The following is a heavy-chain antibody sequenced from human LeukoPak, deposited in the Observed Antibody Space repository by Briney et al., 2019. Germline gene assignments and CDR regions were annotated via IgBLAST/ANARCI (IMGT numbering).Heavy chain of an antibody. V-gene: IGHV4-39*01. Sequence: PSETLSLTCTVSGGSISSSSYYWGWIRQPPGKGLEWIGSIYYSGSTYYNPSLKSRVTISVDTSKNQFSLKLSSVTAADTAVYYCARRGSGWYHPDYYYYGMDVWGQGTTVTVSS. CDR2: IYYSGST. D-gene: IGHD6-19*01. J-gene: IGHJ6*02. CDR1: GGSISSSSYY. CDR3: ARRGSGWYHPDYYYYGMDV.